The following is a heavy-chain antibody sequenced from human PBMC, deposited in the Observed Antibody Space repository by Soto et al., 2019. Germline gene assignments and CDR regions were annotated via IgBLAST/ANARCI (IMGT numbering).Heavy chain of an antibody. D-gene: IGHD2-15*01. CDR3: ARDSVVNFDY. J-gene: IGHJ4*02. CDR1: GFTFSSYA. CDR2: ISYDGSNK. Sequence: QVQLVESGGGVVQPGRSLRLSCAASGFTFSSYAMHWVRQAPGKGLEWVAVISYDGSNKYYADSVKGRFTISRDNSKNTLYLQMNSLRAEDTAVYYCARDSVVNFDYWGQGTLVTVSS. V-gene: IGHV3-30-3*01.